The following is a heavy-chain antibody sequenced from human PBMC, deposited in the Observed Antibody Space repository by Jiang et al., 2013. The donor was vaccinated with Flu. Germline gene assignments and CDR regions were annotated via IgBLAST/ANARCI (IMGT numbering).Heavy chain of an antibody. V-gene: IGHV2-70*01. CDR1: GFSLNTTGMC. D-gene: IGHD6-13*01. Sequence: KPTQTLRLTCTFSGFSLNTTGMCVSWIRQPPGKALEWLALIAWDDDEYYTTSLKTRLTISKDTSRNQVVLTMTNVDPVDTAMYYCARSGYSSSWRYFDHWGQGTPVTVSS. CDR2: IAWDDDE. CDR3: ARSGYSSSWRYFDH. J-gene: IGHJ4*02.